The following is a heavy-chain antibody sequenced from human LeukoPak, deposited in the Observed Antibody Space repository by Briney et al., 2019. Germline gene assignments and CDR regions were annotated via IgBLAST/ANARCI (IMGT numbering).Heavy chain of an antibody. CDR2: MSYDGSKE. D-gene: IGHD2-2*01. CDR1: GFSFRNYG. CDR3: AKMEYQSYYFDY. Sequence: GRSLRLSCAASGFSFRNYGMHWVRQAPGKGLEWVAVMSYDGSKEYYGDSVKGRFTISRDNSKNTLYLQMNSLRAEDTAVYYCAKMEYQSYYFDYWGQGTLVTVSS. V-gene: IGHV3-30*18. J-gene: IGHJ4*02.